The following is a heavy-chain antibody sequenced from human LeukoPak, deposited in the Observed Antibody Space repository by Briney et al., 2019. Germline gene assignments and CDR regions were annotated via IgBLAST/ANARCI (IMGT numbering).Heavy chain of an antibody. Sequence: ASVKVSCKASGYTFTSYYMHWVRQAPGQGLEWMGIINPSGGSTSYAQKFQGRVTMTTDTSTSTAYMELRSLRSDDTAVYYCARVRYNWNDGTFDYWGQGTLVTVSS. CDR2: INPSGGST. J-gene: IGHJ4*02. CDR1: GYTFTSYY. CDR3: ARVRYNWNDGTFDY. D-gene: IGHD1-20*01. V-gene: IGHV1-46*01.